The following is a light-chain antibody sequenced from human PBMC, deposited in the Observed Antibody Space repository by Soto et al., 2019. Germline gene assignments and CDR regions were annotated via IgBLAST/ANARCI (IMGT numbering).Light chain of an antibody. CDR2: DAS. CDR1: QSVTTN. V-gene: IGKV3-15*01. J-gene: IGKJ4*01. CDR3: QQYDRWPVT. Sequence: EIVMTQSPATLSVSPGERATLSCRASQSVTTNLAWYQHKPGQSPRLLISDASTGASGIPPRFSGSGSGTEFTLTIDRLQSADFAVYHCQQYDRWPVTFGGGTKVDIK.